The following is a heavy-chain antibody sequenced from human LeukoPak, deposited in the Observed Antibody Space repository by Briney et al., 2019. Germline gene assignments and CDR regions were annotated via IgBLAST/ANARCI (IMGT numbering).Heavy chain of an antibody. CDR2: VFYSGST. D-gene: IGHD1-26*01. J-gene: IGHJ4*02. V-gene: IGHV4-59*01. Sequence: SETLSLTCTGPGGSISSGYWSWIRQPPGKGLEWRGYVFYSGSTNYNPSLKSRVTMPLDTSKNRFSLNLNSVTAADTAVYFCARYVRNSGTYDLDYWGQGTLVTVSS. CDR1: GGSISSGY. CDR3: ARYVRNSGTYDLDY.